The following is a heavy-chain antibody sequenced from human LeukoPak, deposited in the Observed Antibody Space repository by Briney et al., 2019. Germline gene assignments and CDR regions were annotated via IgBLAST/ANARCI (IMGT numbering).Heavy chain of an antibody. Sequence: ASVKVSCKASGYTFTSYYMHWVRQAPGQGLEWMGIINPSGGSTSYAQKFQGRVTMTRDTSTSTVYMELSSLRSEDTAVYYCARARTYYDTLTGYLDYWGQGTLVTVSS. D-gene: IGHD3-9*01. CDR2: INPSGGST. CDR1: GYTFTSYY. J-gene: IGHJ4*02. CDR3: ARARTYYDTLTGYLDY. V-gene: IGHV1-46*01.